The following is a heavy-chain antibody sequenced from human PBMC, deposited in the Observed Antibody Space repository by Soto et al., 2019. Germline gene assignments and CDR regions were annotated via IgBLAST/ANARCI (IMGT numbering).Heavy chain of an antibody. J-gene: IGHJ6*02. Sequence: GASVKVSCKASGYSFTDYHIHWVRQAPGQGLEWLGRINPKSGGTSTAQKFQGWVTITRDRSISTVYMELTRLRSDETAVYFCARGHSTDCSNGVCSFFYNHEMDVWGQGTAVTVSS. CDR1: GYSFTDYH. V-gene: IGHV1-2*04. CDR3: ARGHSTDCSNGVCSFFYNHEMDV. CDR2: INPKSGGT. D-gene: IGHD2-8*01.